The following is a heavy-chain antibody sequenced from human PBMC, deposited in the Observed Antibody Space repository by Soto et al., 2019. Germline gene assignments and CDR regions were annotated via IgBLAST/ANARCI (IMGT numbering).Heavy chain of an antibody. CDR3: ARQRELSSFYYDSSGYFLDY. CDR2: IYYSGST. J-gene: IGHJ4*02. Sequence: SETLSLTCTVSGGSVSSGSYYWSWIRQPPGKGLEWIGYIYYSGSTNYNPSLKSRVTISVDTSKNQFSLKLSSVTAADTAVYYCARQRELSSFYYDSSGYFLDYWAQGTLVTVSS. D-gene: IGHD3-22*01. CDR1: GGSVSSGSYY. V-gene: IGHV4-61*01.